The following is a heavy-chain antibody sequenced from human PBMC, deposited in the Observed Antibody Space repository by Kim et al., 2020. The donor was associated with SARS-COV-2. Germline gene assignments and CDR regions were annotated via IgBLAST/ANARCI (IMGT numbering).Heavy chain of an antibody. V-gene: IGHV1-2*06. CDR2: INPNSGGT. CDR1: GYTFTGYY. CDR3: ARGAYSSGWYYYYGMDV. J-gene: IGHJ6*02. D-gene: IGHD6-19*01. Sequence: ASVKVSCKASGYTFTGYYMHWVRQAPGQGLEWMGRINPNSGGTNYAQKFQGRVTMTRDTSISTAYMELSRLRSDDTAVYYCARGAYSSGWYYYYGMDVWGQGTTVTVSS.